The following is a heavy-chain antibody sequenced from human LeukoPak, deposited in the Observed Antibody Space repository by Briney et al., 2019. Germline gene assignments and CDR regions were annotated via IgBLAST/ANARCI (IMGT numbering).Heavy chain of an antibody. Sequence: GGSLRLSCAASGFTFSSNYMSWVRQAPGKGLEWVSVIYSGGSTYYADSVKGRFTISRDNSKNTLYLQMNSLRAEDTAVYYCARADYVTGGFDYWGQGTLVTVSS. CDR2: IYSGGST. D-gene: IGHD3-10*02. J-gene: IGHJ4*02. CDR3: ARADYVTGGFDY. V-gene: IGHV3-53*01. CDR1: GFTFSSNY.